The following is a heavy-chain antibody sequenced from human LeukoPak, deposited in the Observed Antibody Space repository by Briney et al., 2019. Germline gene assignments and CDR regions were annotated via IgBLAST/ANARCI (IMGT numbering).Heavy chain of an antibody. Sequence: ASVKVSCKASGYTFTSYDINWVRQATGQGLEWMGWMNPNSGNTGYAQKFQGRVTMTRNTSISTAYMELSSLGSEDTAVYYCARDPDSTLSLDYWGQGTLVTVSS. V-gene: IGHV1-8*01. CDR1: GYTFTSYD. CDR2: MNPNSGNT. CDR3: ARDPDSTLSLDY. D-gene: IGHD5/OR15-5a*01. J-gene: IGHJ4*02.